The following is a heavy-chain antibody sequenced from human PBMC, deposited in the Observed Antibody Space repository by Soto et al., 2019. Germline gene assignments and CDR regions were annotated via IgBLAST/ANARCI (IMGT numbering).Heavy chain of an antibody. CDR1: GGTISSSRYC. Sequence: SETQALTYTVSGGTISSSRYCWGWIRPPPWKGLEWIGSSYESGSTYYNPSLKSRVTISVDTSKNQFSLKLSSVTAADTAVYYCARHWLFQGMLRGVKGYYMDVWGKGTTVTVSS. J-gene: IGHJ6*03. CDR3: ARHWLFQGMLRGVKGYYMDV. V-gene: IGHV4-39*01. D-gene: IGHD3-10*01. CDR2: SYESGST.